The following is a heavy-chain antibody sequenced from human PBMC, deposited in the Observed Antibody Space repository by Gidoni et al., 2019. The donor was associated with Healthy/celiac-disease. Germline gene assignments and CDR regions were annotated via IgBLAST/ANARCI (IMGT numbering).Heavy chain of an antibody. CDR3: ARQYSSSVYYYYYYMDV. J-gene: IGHJ6*03. CDR2: IYYSGST. D-gene: IGHD6-6*01. CDR1: GGSISSSSYS. V-gene: IGHV4-39*01. Sequence: QLQLQESGPGLVKPSETLSLTCTVSGGSISSSSYSWGWIRQPPGKGLEWVGSIYYSGSTYYNPSLKSRVTISVDTSKNQFSLKLSSVTAADTAVYYCARQYSSSVYYYYYYMDVWGKGTTVTVSS.